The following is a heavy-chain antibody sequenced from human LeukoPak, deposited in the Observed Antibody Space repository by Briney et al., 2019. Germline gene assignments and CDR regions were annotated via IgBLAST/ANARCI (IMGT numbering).Heavy chain of an antibody. J-gene: IGHJ4*02. CDR1: GFIFKNYE. CDR2: VSSSATTI. V-gene: IGHV3-48*03. D-gene: IGHD2-2*01. Sequence: GGSLRLSCAASGFIFKNYEMNWVRQAPGGGLEWVSSVSSSATTIYYTDSVKGRFTISRDNAKNSLFLQMNSLRVEDTAVYYCVRVYCSTTSSYGVDSWGQGTLVTVSS. CDR3: VRVYCSTTSSYGVDS.